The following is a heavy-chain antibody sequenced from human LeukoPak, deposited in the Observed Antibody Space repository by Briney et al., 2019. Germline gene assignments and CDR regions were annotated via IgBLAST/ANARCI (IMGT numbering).Heavy chain of an antibody. J-gene: IGHJ5*02. CDR3: AKDLMRDRWFGES. V-gene: IGHV3-30*02. CDR1: GFTFSYYG. CDR2: IRYDGNDK. D-gene: IGHD3-10*01. Sequence: GGSLRLSCAASGFTFSYYGMHWVRQAPGKGLGWVAFIRYDGNDKFYADSVKGRFTISRDTSRNILYLQMNSLRTDDTAVYYCAKDLMRDRWFGESWGQGTLVTVSS.